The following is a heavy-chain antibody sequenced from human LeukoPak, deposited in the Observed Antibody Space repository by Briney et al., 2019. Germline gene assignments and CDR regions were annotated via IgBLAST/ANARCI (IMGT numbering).Heavy chain of an antibody. Sequence: SETLSLTCTVSGGSINNYYWSWIRQPPAKGLEWIGYIYYSGSTDYNPSLKSRVTISVDTSKNQFSLKLSSVTAADTAVYYCARHYDCTRSNCARSENWYFDLWGRGTLVTVSS. CDR2: IYYSGST. V-gene: IGHV4-59*08. CDR3: ARHYDCTRSNCARSENWYFDL. CDR1: GGSINNYY. J-gene: IGHJ2*01. D-gene: IGHD2-8*01.